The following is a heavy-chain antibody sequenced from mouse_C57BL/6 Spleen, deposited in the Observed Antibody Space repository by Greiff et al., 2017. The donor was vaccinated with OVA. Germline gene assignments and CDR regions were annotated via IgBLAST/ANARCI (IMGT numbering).Heavy chain of an antibody. CDR2: SRNKANDYTT. CDR3: ARDAHYDNAMDY. CDR1: GFTFSDFY. D-gene: IGHD2-4*01. Sequence: EVKLMESGGGLVQSGRSLRLSCATSGFTFSDFYMEWVRQAPGKGLEWIAASRNKANDYTTEYSASVKGRFIVSRDTSQSILYLQMNALRAEDTAIYYCARDAHYDNAMDYWGQGTSVTVSS. J-gene: IGHJ4*01. V-gene: IGHV7-1*01.